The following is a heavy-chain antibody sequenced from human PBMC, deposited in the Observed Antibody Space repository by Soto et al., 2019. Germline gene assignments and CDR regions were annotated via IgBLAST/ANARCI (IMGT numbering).Heavy chain of an antibody. Sequence: GGSLRLSCAASGFTFSDYYMSWIRQAPGKGLEWVSSITSSGSTTYYTDSVKGRFTISRDNAKNSLYLQMNSLRAEDTAVYYCARGKSGSYYVFDYWGQGTLVTVSS. J-gene: IGHJ4*02. CDR1: GFTFSDYY. CDR3: ARGKSGSYYVFDY. D-gene: IGHD1-26*01. CDR2: ITSSGSTT. V-gene: IGHV3-11*01.